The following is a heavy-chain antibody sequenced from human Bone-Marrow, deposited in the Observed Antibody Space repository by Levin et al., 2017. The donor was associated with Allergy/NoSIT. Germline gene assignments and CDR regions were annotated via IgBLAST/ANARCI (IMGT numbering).Heavy chain of an antibody. V-gene: IGHV3-13*04. CDR2: IGTAGDT. Sequence: GGSLRLSCAASGFTFSSYDMHWVRQATGKGLEWVSAIGTAGDTYYPGSVKGRFTISRENAKNSLYLQMNSLRAGDTAVYYCARGPRSMVRGVMFDYWGQGTLVTVSS. CDR1: GFTFSSYD. D-gene: IGHD3-10*01. J-gene: IGHJ4*02. CDR3: ARGPRSMVRGVMFDY.